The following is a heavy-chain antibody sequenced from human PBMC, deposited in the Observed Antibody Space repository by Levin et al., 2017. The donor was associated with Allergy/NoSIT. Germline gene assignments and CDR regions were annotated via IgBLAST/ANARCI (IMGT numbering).Heavy chain of an antibody. J-gene: IGHJ4*02. CDR3: ARGTTTRQREDLFDY. V-gene: IGHV3-21*01. D-gene: IGHD4-11*01. CDR2: ISTGSHHI. CDR1: GFTFRSYS. Sequence: GESLKISCAASGFTFRSYSMNWVRQAPGKGLEWVSSISTGSHHIYYADSVKGRFTISRDNAKNSLYLEMNSLRADDTAVDYCARGTTTRQREDLFDYWGQGTLVTVSS.